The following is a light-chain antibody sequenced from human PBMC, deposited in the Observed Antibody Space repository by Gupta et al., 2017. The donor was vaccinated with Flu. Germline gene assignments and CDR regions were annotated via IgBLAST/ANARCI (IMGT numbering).Light chain of an antibody. CDR3: QSSDSSGTYYV. Sequence: GDALPNQYAYWYQQKPGQAPVLVIFKDSERPSGIPERFSGSSSGTTVTLTISGVQAEDEADYYCQSSDSSGTYYVFGTGTKVTVL. CDR1: ALPNQY. V-gene: IGLV3-25*03. J-gene: IGLJ1*01. CDR2: KDS.